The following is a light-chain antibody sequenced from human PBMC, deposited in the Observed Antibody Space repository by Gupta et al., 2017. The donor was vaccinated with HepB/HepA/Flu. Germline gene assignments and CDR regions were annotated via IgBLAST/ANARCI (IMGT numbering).Light chain of an antibody. CDR2: EAS. CDR1: QSVISSF. J-gene: IGKJ1*01. CDR3: QEYGNSRT. Sequence: EVVLTQSPGILSLSPGERATLSCRASQSVISSFFAWYQQKPGQAPRLLIYEASSRATGIPDRFSGSGPGTDFTLTISRLEPEDFAVYYCQEYGNSRTFGQGTKVEI. V-gene: IGKV3-20*01.